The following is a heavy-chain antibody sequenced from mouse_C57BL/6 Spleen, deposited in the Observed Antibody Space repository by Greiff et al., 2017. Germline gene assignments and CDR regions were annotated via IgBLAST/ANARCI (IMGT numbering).Heavy chain of an antibody. CDR3: ARNGVYDGYFLAMDY. Sequence: QVQLQQSGAELARPGASVKLSCKASGYTFTSYGISWVKQRTGQGLEWIGEIYPRSGNTYYNEKFKGKATLTADKSSSTAYMELRSLTSEDSAVYVCARNGVYDGYFLAMDYWGQGTSVTVSS. CDR1: GYTFTSYG. D-gene: IGHD2-3*01. V-gene: IGHV1-81*01. J-gene: IGHJ4*01. CDR2: IYPRSGNT.